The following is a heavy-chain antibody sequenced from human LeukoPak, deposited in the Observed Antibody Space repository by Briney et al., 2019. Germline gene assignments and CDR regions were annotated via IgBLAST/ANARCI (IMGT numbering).Heavy chain of an antibody. V-gene: IGHV3-7*01. CDR2: INQDGSEK. J-gene: IGHJ4*02. CDR3: ASETGSSYFYQFGINF. Sequence: PGGSLRLSCAASGFTFSGYWMMNWVRQAPGEGLEWVANINQDGSEKYYVDSVKGRFTISRDNAKNSVYLQMNNLRVEDTAVYCCASETGSSYFYQFGINFWGQGTLVTVSS. CDR1: GFTFSGYW. D-gene: IGHD6-13*01.